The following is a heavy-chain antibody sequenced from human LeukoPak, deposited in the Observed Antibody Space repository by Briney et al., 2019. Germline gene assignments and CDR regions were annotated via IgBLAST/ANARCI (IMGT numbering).Heavy chain of an antibody. V-gene: IGHV1-18*01. J-gene: IGHJ3*02. CDR1: GYTFTSYG. Sequence: GASVKVSCKASGYTFTSYGISWVRQAPGQGLEWMGWISAYNGNTNYAQKLQGRVTMTTDTSTSTAYMELSSLRSEDTAVYYCARVGVQDNWNYHEDDAFDIWGQGTMVTVSS. CDR3: ARVGVQDNWNYHEDDAFDI. D-gene: IGHD1-7*01. CDR2: ISAYNGNT.